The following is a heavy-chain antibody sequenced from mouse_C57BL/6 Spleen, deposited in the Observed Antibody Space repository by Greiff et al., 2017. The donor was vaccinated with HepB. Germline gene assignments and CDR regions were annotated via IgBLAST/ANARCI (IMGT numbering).Heavy chain of an antibody. CDR1: GFTFSDYG. CDR2: ISSGSSTI. D-gene: IGHD4-1*01. CDR3: AQTGTWYFDV. V-gene: IGHV5-17*01. Sequence: EVHLVESGGGLVKPGGSLKLSCAASGFTFSDYGMHWVRQAPEKGLEWVAYISSGSSTIYYADTVKGRFTISRDNAKNTLFLQMTSLRSEDTAMYYCAQTGTWYFDVWGTGTTVTVSS. J-gene: IGHJ1*03.